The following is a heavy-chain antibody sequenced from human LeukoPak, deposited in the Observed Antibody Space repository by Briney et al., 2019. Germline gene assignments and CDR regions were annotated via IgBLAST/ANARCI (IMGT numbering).Heavy chain of an antibody. D-gene: IGHD2-15*01. V-gene: IGHV1-18*01. Sequence: ASVKVSCKASGYTFTSNGFTWVRQAPGQGLEWMGWISACNGKTNNAQRLQGRVTMTTDTSTTTAYMELRSLRSDDTAVYYCARTTNQYCSGGNCFSFYFDYWGQGTLVTVSS. CDR3: ARTTNQYCSGGNCFSFYFDY. CDR1: GYTFTSNG. J-gene: IGHJ4*02. CDR2: ISACNGKT.